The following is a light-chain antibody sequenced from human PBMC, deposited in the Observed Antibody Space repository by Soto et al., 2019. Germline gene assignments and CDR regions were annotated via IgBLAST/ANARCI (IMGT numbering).Light chain of an antibody. CDR1: QGISSY. CDR3: QQLNSYPLT. J-gene: IGKJ4*01. CDR2: AAS. V-gene: IGKV1-9*01. Sequence: DIQLTQSPSLLSASVGDRVTITCRASQGISSYLAWYQQKPGKAPKLLIYAASTLQSGVPSRFSGSGFGTEFTLTISSLQPEDFATYYCQQLNSYPLTFGGGTKVEIK.